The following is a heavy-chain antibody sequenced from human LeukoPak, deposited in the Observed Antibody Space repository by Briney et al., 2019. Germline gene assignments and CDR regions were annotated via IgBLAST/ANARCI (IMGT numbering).Heavy chain of an antibody. J-gene: IGHJ4*02. CDR2: IYSGGST. V-gene: IGHV3-66*01. CDR3: ANIVVVPAILY. D-gene: IGHD2-2*01. CDR1: GFTVSSNY. Sequence: PGGSLRLSCAASGFTVSSNYMSWVRQAPGKGLEWVSVIYSGGSTYYADSVKGRFTISRDNSKNTLYLQMNSLRAEDTAVYYCANIVVVPAILYWGQRTLVTVSS.